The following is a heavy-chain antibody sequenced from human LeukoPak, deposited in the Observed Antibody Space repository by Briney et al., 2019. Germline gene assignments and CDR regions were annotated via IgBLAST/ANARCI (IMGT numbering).Heavy chain of an antibody. CDR2: ISSSGSPI. CDR1: GFTFSSYE. V-gene: IGHV3-48*03. D-gene: IGHD3-22*01. J-gene: IGHJ4*02. Sequence: GGSLRLSCAASGFTFSSYEMNWVRQAPGKGLEWVSYISSSGSPIYYADSVKGRFTISRDNAKNSLYLQMNSLRAEDTAVYYGAAAYYYDSSGYYYDYWGQGTLVTVSS. CDR3: AAAYYYDSSGYYYDY.